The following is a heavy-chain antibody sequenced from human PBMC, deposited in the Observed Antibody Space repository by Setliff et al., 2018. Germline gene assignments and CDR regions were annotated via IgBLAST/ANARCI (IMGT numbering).Heavy chain of an antibody. Sequence: GASVKVSCKASGGTFSSYAISWVRQAPGQGLEWMGGIIPILGIANYAQKFQGRVTITADESTSTAYMELSSLRSEDTAVYYCARERSSSWPTKYYFDYWGQGTLVTVSS. CDR3: ARERSSSWPTKYYFDY. CDR1: GGTFSSYA. J-gene: IGHJ4*02. D-gene: IGHD6-13*01. V-gene: IGHV1-69*10. CDR2: IIPILGIA.